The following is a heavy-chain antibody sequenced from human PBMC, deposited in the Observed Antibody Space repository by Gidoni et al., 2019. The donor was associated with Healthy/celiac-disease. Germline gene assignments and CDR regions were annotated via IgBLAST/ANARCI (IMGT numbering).Heavy chain of an antibody. D-gene: IGHD6-13*01. CDR3: AKPEGYSSSWYLTDAFDI. CDR1: GFTFSSSG. V-gene: IGHV3-30*18. Sequence: QVQLVESGGGVVQPGRSLRLSCAASGFTFSSSGRHWVRQAPGKGLEWVAVLSYDGSNKYYADSVKGRFTISRDNSKNTLYLQMNSLRAEDTAVYYCAKPEGYSSSWYLTDAFDIWGQGTMVTVSS. J-gene: IGHJ3*02. CDR2: LSYDGSNK.